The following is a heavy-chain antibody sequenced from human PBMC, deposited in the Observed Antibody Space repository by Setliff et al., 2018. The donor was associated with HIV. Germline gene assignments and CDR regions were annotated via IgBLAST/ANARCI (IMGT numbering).Heavy chain of an antibody. J-gene: IGHJ5*02. Sequence: SETLSLTCTVSGGSISSYYWSWIRQPPGKGLEWIGYIYTSGSINYNPSLKSRVTISVDTSKNQFSLKLSSVTAADTAVYYCVRAGYCSSASCYFTGWFDPWGQGTLVTVSS. CDR2: IYTSGSI. CDR3: VRAGYCSSASCYFTGWFDP. D-gene: IGHD2-2*01. CDR1: GGSISSYY. V-gene: IGHV4-4*08.